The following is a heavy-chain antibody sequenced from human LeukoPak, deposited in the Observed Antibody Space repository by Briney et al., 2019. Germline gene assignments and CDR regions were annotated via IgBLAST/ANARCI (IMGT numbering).Heavy chain of an antibody. J-gene: IGHJ4*02. CDR2: INHSGST. CDR3: ARGSVVYDSSGYYFVLDY. Sequence: SETLSLTCAVYGGSFSGYYWSWIRQPPGKGLEWIGEINHSGSTNYNPSLKSRVTISVDTSKNQFSLKLSSVTAADTAVYYSARGSVVYDSSGYYFVLDYWGQGTLVTVSS. CDR1: GGSFSGYY. D-gene: IGHD3-22*01. V-gene: IGHV4-34*01.